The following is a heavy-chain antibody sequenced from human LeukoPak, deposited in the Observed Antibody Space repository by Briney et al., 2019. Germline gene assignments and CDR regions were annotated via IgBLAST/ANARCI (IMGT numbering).Heavy chain of an antibody. J-gene: IGHJ4*02. V-gene: IGHV4-59*05. CDR2: IYYSGST. Sequence: SETLSLTCTVSGGSISSYYWSXXRQPPGKGLXWIGSIYYSGSTYYNPSLKSRVTISVDTSKNQFSLKLSSVTAADTAVYYCARQASVVAGIFDYWGQGTLVTVSS. CDR1: GGSISSYY. D-gene: IGHD6-19*01. CDR3: ARQASVVAGIFDY.